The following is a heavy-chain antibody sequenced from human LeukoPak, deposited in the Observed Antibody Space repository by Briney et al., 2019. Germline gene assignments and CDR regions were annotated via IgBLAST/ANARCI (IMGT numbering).Heavy chain of an antibody. CDR3: ARAYYFDY. V-gene: IGHV3-30*04. CDR1: GFTFSSYA. J-gene: IGHJ4*02. CDR2: ISYDGSNK. Sequence: PGRSLRLSCAASGFTFSSYAMHWVRQAPGRGLEWVAVISYDGSNKYYADSVRGRFTISRDNSKNTLYLQTNSLRAEDTAVYYCARAYYFDYWGQGTLVTVSS.